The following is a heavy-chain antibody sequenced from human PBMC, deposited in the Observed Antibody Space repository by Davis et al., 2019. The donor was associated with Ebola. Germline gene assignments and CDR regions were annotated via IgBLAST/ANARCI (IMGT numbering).Heavy chain of an antibody. CDR2: ISGSGGST. CDR3: ARDVAAAGTYFDY. J-gene: IGHJ4*02. D-gene: IGHD6-13*01. Sequence: GESLKISCAASGFTFSSYAMSWVRQAPGKGLEWVSAISGSGGSTYYADSVKGRFTISRDNSKNTLYLQMNSLRAEDTAVYYCARDVAAAGTYFDYWGQGTLVTVSS. CDR1: GFTFSSYA. V-gene: IGHV3-23*01.